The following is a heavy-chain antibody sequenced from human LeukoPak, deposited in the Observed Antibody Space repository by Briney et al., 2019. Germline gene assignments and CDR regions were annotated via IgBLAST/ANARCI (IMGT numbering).Heavy chain of an antibody. CDR3: AKGYCSGGSCFDY. J-gene: IGHJ4*02. CDR1: GFTFSSYG. Sequence: GRSLRLSCAASGFTFSSYGMHWVRQAPGKGLEWVAVISYDGSNKYYAGSVKGRFTISRDNSKNTLYLQMNSLRAEDTAVYYCAKGYCSGGSCFDYWGQGTLVTVSS. CDR2: ISYDGSNK. D-gene: IGHD2-15*01. V-gene: IGHV3-30*18.